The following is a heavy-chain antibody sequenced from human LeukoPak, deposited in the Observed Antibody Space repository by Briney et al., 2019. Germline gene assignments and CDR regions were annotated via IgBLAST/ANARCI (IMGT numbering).Heavy chain of an antibody. CDR2: INPSGGST. V-gene: IGHV1-46*01. CDR3: ARGVIEYSSSAGDYIDY. D-gene: IGHD6-6*01. Sequence: ASVKVSCKASGYTFTSYYMHWVRQAPGQGLEWMGIINPSGGSTSYAQKFQGRVTMTRDTSTSTVYMELSSLRSEDTAVYYCARGVIEYSSSAGDYIDYWGQGTLVTVSS. CDR1: GYTFTSYY. J-gene: IGHJ4*02.